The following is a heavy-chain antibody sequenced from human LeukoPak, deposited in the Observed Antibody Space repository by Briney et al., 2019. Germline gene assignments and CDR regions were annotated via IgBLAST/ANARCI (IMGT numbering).Heavy chain of an antibody. D-gene: IGHD6-13*01. V-gene: IGHV4-39*07. CDR1: GGSISSRSHY. CDR3: AREALELAAAPFDY. Sequence: SETLSLTCTVSGGSISSRSHYWVWIRQPPGKGLEWLGSIYYSGSTSYNPSLKRRVTISVDTSKNQFSLKLSSVTAADTAVYYCAREALELAAAPFDYWGQGTLVTVSS. J-gene: IGHJ4*02. CDR2: IYYSGST.